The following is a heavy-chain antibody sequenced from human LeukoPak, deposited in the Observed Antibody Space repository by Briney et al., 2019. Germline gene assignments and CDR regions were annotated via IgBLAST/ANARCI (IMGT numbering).Heavy chain of an antibody. V-gene: IGHV3-48*03. CDR1: GFTFSSYE. Sequence: GGSLRLSCAASGFTFSSYEMNWIRQAPGKGLEWLSHITSSGTSVQYADSVRGRFTISRDNAKNSLFLQMNSLRVEYTAVYYCATTRDGPFVYWGQGALVTVSS. J-gene: IGHJ4*02. D-gene: IGHD5-24*01. CDR3: ATTRDGPFVY. CDR2: ITSSGTSV.